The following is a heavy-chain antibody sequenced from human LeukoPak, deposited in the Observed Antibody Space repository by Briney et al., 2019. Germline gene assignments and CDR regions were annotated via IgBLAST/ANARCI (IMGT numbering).Heavy chain of an antibody. CDR3: ARSSRGVIGLLDY. CDR1: GYTFSDYT. Sequence: ASVKVSCKTSGYTFSDYTINWGRQAPGQGLEWMGWINTNTGNPTYARAFRGRFVLSVDTSVNTAYLEISGLKTEDTAVYYCARSSRGVIGLLDYWGQGALVAVSS. D-gene: IGHD3-10*01. V-gene: IGHV7-4-1*01. CDR2: INTNTGNP. J-gene: IGHJ4*02.